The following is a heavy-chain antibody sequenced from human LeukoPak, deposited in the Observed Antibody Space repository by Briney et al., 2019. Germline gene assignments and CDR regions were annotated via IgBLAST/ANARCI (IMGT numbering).Heavy chain of an antibody. CDR2: INHSGST. D-gene: IGHD2-2*01. J-gene: IGHJ5*02. Sequence: SETLSLTCAVYGGSFSGYYWSWIRQPPGKGLEWIGEINHSGSTNYNPSLKSRATISVDTSKNQFSLKLSSVTAADTAVYYCARQGYCSSTSCYLKNWFDPWGQGTLVTVSS. CDR1: GGSFSGYY. CDR3: ARQGYCSSTSCYLKNWFDP. V-gene: IGHV4-34*01.